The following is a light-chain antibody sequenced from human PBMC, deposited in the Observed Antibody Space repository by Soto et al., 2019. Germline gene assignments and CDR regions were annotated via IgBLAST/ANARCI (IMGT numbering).Light chain of an antibody. Sequence: DIQMTQSPSSLSASVGDRVTITCRASQSISSYLNWYQQKPWKAPKLLIYATSSLQSGVPSRFSGSGSGTDFTLTICSLQTEDFATYDCQHSYSTPRLTFGGGTKVEIK. CDR3: QHSYSTPRLT. V-gene: IGKV1-39*01. CDR2: ATS. J-gene: IGKJ4*01. CDR1: QSISSY.